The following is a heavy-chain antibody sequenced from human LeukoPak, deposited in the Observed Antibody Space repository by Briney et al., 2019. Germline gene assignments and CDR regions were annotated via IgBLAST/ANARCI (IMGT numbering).Heavy chain of an antibody. CDR3: AKMGRYLTMIVVVKYYFDY. CDR2: ISGSGGST. V-gene: IGHV3-23*01. J-gene: IGHJ4*02. CDR1: GFTFSSYA. D-gene: IGHD3-22*01. Sequence: PGGSLRLSCAASGFTFSSYAMSWVRQAPGKGLEWVSAISGSGGSTYYADSVKGRFTISRDNSKNTLYLQMNSLRAEDTAVYYCAKMGRYLTMIVVVKYYFDYWGQGTLVTVSS.